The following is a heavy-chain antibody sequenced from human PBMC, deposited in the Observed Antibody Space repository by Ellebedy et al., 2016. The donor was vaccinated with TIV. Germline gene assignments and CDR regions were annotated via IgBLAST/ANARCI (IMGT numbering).Heavy chain of an antibody. CDR2: TSYDGSSK. CDR1: GFTFSPYA. V-gene: IGHV3-30-3*01. D-gene: IGHD2-2*01. Sequence: GESLKISCAASGFTFSPYAMAWVRQAPGKGLEWVAVTSYDGSSKYYADSVQGRFTISRDNSKNTLYLQMNSLIPEDTALYYCARGTEQEKLLCSCDYWGQGILVTVSS. CDR3: ARGTEQEKLLCSCDY. J-gene: IGHJ4*02.